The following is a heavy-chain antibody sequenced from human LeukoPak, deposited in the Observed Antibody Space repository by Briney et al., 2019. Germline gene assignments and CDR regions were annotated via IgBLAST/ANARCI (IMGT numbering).Heavy chain of an antibody. CDR3: AKGGYSSSWDWRFDP. Sequence: GGSLRLSGAASGFAFSSYAMGWARQAQGKGLDWVSAISGSGGSTYYADSVKGRFTIPRDNSKNTLYLQMNSLRAEDTAVYYCAKGGYSSSWDWRFDPWGQGTLVTVSS. J-gene: IGHJ5*02. D-gene: IGHD6-13*01. V-gene: IGHV3-23*01. CDR1: GFAFSSYA. CDR2: ISGSGGST.